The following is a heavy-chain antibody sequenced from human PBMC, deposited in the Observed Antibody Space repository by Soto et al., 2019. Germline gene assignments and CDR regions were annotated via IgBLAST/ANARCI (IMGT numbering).Heavy chain of an antibody. J-gene: IGHJ4*02. CDR2: IYSGGST. CDR1: GFTVSSNY. CDR3: ARADSTYSGSYRGGSYYFDY. V-gene: IGHV3-53*02. Sequence: EVQLVETGGGLIQPGGSLRLSCAASGFTVSSNYMSWVRQAPGKGLEWVSVIYSGGSTYYADSVKGRFTISRDNSKSTLYLQMNSLRAEDTAVYYCARADSTYSGSYRGGSYYFDYWGQGTLVTVSS. D-gene: IGHD1-26*01.